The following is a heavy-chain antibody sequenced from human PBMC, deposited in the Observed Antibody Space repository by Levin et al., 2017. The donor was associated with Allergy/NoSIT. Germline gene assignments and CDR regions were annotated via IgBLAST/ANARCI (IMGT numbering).Heavy chain of an antibody. Sequence: PGGSLRLSCAASGFTFSDYYMSWIRQAPGKGLEWVSYISSSSSYTNYADSVKGRFTISRDNAKNSLYLQMNSLRAEDTAVYYCARGEGYGSGSYEAEGDYWGQGTLVTVSS. J-gene: IGHJ4*02. CDR2: ISSSSSYT. CDR1: GFTFSDYY. D-gene: IGHD3-10*01. V-gene: IGHV3-11*05. CDR3: ARGEGYGSGSYEAEGDY.